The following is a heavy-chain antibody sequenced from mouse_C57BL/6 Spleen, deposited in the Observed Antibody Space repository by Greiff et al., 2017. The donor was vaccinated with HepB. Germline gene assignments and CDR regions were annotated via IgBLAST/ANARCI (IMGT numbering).Heavy chain of an antibody. CDR2: IYPGNSDT. CDR3: TREGGAGPLRAMDY. V-gene: IGHV1-5*01. J-gene: IGHJ4*01. D-gene: IGHD3-3*01. Sequence: EVQLQQSGTVLARPGASVKMSCKTSGYTFTSYWMHWVKQRPGQGLEWIGAIYPGNSDTSYNQKFKGKAKLTAVTSARTAYMELSSLTNEDSAVYYCTREGGAGPLRAMDYWGQGTSVTVSS. CDR1: GYTFTSYW.